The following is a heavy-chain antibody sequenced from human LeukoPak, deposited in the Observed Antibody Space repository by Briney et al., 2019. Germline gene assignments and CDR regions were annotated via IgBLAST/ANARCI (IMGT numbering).Heavy chain of an antibody. J-gene: IGHJ5*02. CDR3: ARGGPYDYVWGSYRSGPHWFDP. CDR1: GGYFSGYY. Sequence: PSETLSLTCAVYGGYFSGYYWSWIRQPPGKGLEWIGEINHSGSTNYNPSLKSRVTISVDTSKNQFSLKLRSVTAADTAVYYCARGGPYDYVWGSYRSGPHWFDPWGQGTLVTVSS. V-gene: IGHV4-34*01. CDR2: INHSGST. D-gene: IGHD3-16*02.